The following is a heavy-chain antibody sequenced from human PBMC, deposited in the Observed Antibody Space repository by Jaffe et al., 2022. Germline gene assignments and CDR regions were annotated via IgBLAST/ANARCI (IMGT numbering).Heavy chain of an antibody. CDR2: IYHSGST. CDR1: GYSISSGYY. J-gene: IGHJ4*02. Sequence: QVQLQESGPGLVKPSETLSLTCAVSGYSISSGYYWGWIRQPPGKGLEWIGSIYHSGSTYYNPSLKSRVTISVDTSKNQFSLKLSSVTAADTAVYYCARHLNGDFQNYFDYWGQGTLVTVSS. D-gene: IGHD4-17*01. CDR3: ARHLNGDFQNYFDY. V-gene: IGHV4-38-2*01.